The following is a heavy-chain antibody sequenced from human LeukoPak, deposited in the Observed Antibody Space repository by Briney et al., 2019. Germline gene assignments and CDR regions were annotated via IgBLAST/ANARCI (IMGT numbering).Heavy chain of an antibody. CDR2: IYHSGIT. J-gene: IGHJ5*02. CDR1: GYSIRSGFY. Sequence: SETLSLTCTVSGYSIRSGFYWGWIRQPPGKGLEWIGNIYHSGITYYTPSLKSRVTISVDTSKNQFSLKLSSVTAADTAVYYCARHRSHPYYYGSGSYPNNWFDPWGQGTLVTVSS. CDR3: ARHRSHPYYYGSGSYPNNWFDP. V-gene: IGHV4-38-2*02. D-gene: IGHD3-10*01.